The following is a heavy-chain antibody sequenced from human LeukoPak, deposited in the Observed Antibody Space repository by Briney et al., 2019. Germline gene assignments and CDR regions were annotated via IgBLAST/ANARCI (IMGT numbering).Heavy chain of an antibody. CDR2: IYSSGST. CDR1: GGSISSFY. Sequence: SETLSLTRTVSGGSISSFYWSGIRQPAGQGLEWIGRIYSSGSTNYNPSLKSRVTMSVDTSKNQFSLRLSSVTAADTAVYYCASSPFTFGGVIVWTFDYWGQGTLVTVSS. J-gene: IGHJ4*02. D-gene: IGHD3-16*02. CDR3: ASSPFTFGGVIVWTFDY. V-gene: IGHV4-4*07.